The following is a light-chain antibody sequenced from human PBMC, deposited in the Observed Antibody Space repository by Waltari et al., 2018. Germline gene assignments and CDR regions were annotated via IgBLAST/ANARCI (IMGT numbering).Light chain of an antibody. J-gene: IGLJ3*02. Sequence: QSALTQPPSASGSPGQSVTISCTGTSSDVGGYNYVPWYQPHPGKAPKGVIYEASKRPAGGPARFSGSKSGNTASLTVSGVQAEDEADYYCSSYGGSNNLVFGGGTKLTVL. CDR1: SSDVGGYNY. CDR2: EAS. V-gene: IGLV2-8*01. CDR3: SSYGGSNNLV.